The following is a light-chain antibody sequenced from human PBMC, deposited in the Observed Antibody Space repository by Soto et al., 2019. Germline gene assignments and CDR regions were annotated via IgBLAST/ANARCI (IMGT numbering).Light chain of an antibody. J-gene: IGKJ1*01. CDR1: QYVGTR. CDR2: GAS. V-gene: IGKV3-20*01. CDR3: QQYGSSPGK. Sequence: EIVMTHSPATLSSSPWETATLSCRASQYVGTRLAWYQHKPGQAPRLLIYGASIRATDIPDRFSGSGSGTDFTLTITRLEPEDFAVYYCQQYGSSPGKFGQGTKVDIK.